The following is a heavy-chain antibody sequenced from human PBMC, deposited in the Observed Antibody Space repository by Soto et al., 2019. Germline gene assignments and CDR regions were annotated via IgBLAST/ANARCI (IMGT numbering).Heavy chain of an antibody. J-gene: IGHJ6*02. CDR1: GYTFTGYY. D-gene: IGHD3-10*01. Sequence: ASVKVSCKASGYTFTGYYMHWVRQAPGQGLEWMGWINPNSGGTNYAQKFQGWVTMTRDTSISTAYMELSRLRSDDTAVYYCAREWFGELYPYYYGMDVRGQGTTVTVSS. CDR3: AREWFGELYPYYYGMDV. CDR2: INPNSGGT. V-gene: IGHV1-2*04.